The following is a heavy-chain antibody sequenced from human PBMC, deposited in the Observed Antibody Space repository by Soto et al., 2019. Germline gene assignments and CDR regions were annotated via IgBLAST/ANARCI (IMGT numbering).Heavy chain of an antibody. V-gene: IGHV3-23*01. D-gene: IGHD6-19*01. CDR1: GFTFSSFA. Sequence: GGSLRLSCTASGFTFSSFAMSWVRQAPGKGLEWVSSISGGCGSTYYADSVKGRFTISRDNSKNTLYLQMNSLRAEETAEYYCAKRSDLAVAGKVYYFDFWGQGTPATVSP. J-gene: IGHJ4*02. CDR2: ISGGCGST. CDR3: AKRSDLAVAGKVYYFDF.